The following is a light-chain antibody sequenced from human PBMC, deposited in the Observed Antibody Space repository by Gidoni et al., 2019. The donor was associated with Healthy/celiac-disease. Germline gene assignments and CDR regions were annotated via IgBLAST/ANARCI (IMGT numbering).Light chain of an antibody. CDR3: SSYTSSSTLGV. CDR1: SSDVGGYNY. CDR2: DVS. Sequence: QSALTQPASVSGSPGQSITISCTGTSSDVGGYNYVSWYQQTPGKAPNLMIYDVSNRPSGVSNRFSGSKSGNTASLTISGLQAEDEADYYCSSYTSSSTLGVFGGGTKLTVL. J-gene: IGLJ3*02. V-gene: IGLV2-14*01.